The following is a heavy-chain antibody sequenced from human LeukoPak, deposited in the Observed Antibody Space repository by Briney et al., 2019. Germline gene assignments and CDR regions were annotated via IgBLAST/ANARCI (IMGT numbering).Heavy chain of an antibody. Sequence: PSETLSLTCAVYGGSFSGYYWSWIRQPPAKGLEWIGEINHSGSTNYNPSLKSRVTISVDTSKNHFYLKLSSVTAADTAVYYCARGPPLTYDGSGYYFFDYWGQGTLVTVSS. CDR3: ARGPPLTYDGSGYYFFDY. D-gene: IGHD3-22*01. J-gene: IGHJ4*02. V-gene: IGHV4-34*01. CDR2: INHSGST. CDR1: GGSFSGYY.